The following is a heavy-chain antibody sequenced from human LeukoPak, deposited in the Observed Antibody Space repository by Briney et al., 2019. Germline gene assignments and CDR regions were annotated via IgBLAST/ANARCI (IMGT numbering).Heavy chain of an antibody. Sequence: GGSLRLSCAASGFTFSSYAMSWVRQAPGKGLEWVSAISGSGGSTYYADSVKGRFTTSRDNSKNTLYLQMNSLRAEDTAVYYCAKVINYYDYVWGPLGFDPWGQGTLVTVSS. J-gene: IGHJ5*02. CDR3: AKVINYYDYVWGPLGFDP. D-gene: IGHD3-16*01. V-gene: IGHV3-23*01. CDR2: ISGSGGST. CDR1: GFTFSSYA.